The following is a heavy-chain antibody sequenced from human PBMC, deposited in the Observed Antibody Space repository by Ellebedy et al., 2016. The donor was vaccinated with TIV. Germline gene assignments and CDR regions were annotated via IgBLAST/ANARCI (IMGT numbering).Heavy chain of an antibody. V-gene: IGHV3-30-3*01. CDR1: GFTFSSYA. D-gene: IGHD3-22*01. J-gene: IGHJ3*02. CDR3: ARGRDYYDSSGYYYPDAFDI. Sequence: PGGSLRLSCAASGFTFSSYAMHWVRQAPGKGLEWVAFISYDGSNKYYADSVKGRFTISRDNSKNTLYLQMSSLRTEDTAVYYCARGRDYYDSSGYYYPDAFDIWGQGTMVTVSS. CDR2: ISYDGSNK.